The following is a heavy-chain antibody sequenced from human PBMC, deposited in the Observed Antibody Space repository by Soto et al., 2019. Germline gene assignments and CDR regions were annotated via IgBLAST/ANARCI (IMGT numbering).Heavy chain of an antibody. Sequence: ASVKVSCKVSGYTLTELSMHWVRQAPGKGLEWMGGFDPEYGAAIYAQKFQGRVTITEDTSTGTAYMELSSLRSEDTAVYYCARALQYDFWSGPNYYYYGMDVWGQGTTVTVSS. J-gene: IGHJ6*02. CDR1: GYTLTELS. CDR2: FDPEYGAA. D-gene: IGHD3-3*01. V-gene: IGHV1-24*01. CDR3: ARALQYDFWSGPNYYYYGMDV.